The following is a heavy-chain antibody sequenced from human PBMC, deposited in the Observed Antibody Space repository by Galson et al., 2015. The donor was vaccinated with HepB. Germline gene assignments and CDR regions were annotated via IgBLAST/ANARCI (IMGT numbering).Heavy chain of an antibody. J-gene: IGHJ3*02. D-gene: IGHD3-22*01. CDR2: TYHSGST. CDR3: ARAELYYYDSSGYYYVPDAFDI. Sequence: ETLSLTCGVSGYSISSGYYWGWIRQPPGKGLEWIGSTYHSGSTYYNPSLKSRVIISVDKSKNQFSLKLSSVTAADTAVYYCARAELYYYDSSGYYYVPDAFDIWGQGTMVTVSS. CDR1: GYSISSGYY. V-gene: IGHV4-38-2*01.